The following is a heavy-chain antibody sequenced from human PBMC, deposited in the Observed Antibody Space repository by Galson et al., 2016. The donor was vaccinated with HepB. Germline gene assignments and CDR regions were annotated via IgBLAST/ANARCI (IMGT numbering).Heavy chain of an antibody. J-gene: IGHJ4*02. Sequence: SLRLSCAASGFTVSNNYMSWVRQAPGKGLEWVSVIYSGGTTCYADSVKGRFTISRDSSKNTLYLQMNSLRAEDTAVYYCARGTGSGWYGTYVEYWGQGTLVTVSS. D-gene: IGHD6-19*01. CDR1: GFTVSNNY. CDR3: ARGTGSGWYGTYVEY. CDR2: IYSGGTT. V-gene: IGHV3-53*01.